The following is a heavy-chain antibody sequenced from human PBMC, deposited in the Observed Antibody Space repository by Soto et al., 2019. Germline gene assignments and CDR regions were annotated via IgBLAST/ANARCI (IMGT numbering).Heavy chain of an antibody. CDR1: GGTFSSYA. V-gene: IGHV1-69*13. CDR2: IIPIFGTA. D-gene: IGHD4-4*01. Sequence: ASVKVSCKASGGTFSSYAISWVRQAPGQGLEWMGGIIPIFGTANYAQKFQGRVTITADESTSTAYMELSSLRSEDTAVYYCARDSYSNYYYYGMDVWGQGTTVTVSS. J-gene: IGHJ6*02. CDR3: ARDSYSNYYYYGMDV.